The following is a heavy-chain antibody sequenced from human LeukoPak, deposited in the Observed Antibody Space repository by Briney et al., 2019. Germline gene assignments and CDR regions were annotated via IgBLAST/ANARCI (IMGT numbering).Heavy chain of an antibody. D-gene: IGHD3-3*01. V-gene: IGHV3-30-3*01. CDR2: ISYDGSNK. Sequence: GGSLRLSCAASGFTFSSYAMHWARQAPGKGLEWVAVISYDGSNKYYADSVKGRFTISRDNSKNTLYLQMNSLRAEDTAVYYCARAGGLEWLLPYYFDYWGQGTLVTVSS. CDR1: GFTFSSYA. CDR3: ARAGGLEWLLPYYFDY. J-gene: IGHJ4*02.